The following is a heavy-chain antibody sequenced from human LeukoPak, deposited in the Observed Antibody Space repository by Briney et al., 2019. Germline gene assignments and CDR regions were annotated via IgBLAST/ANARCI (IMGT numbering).Heavy chain of an antibody. V-gene: IGHV1-69*13. D-gene: IGHD3-22*01. CDR2: IIPIFGTA. CDR3: ARDYDQYYYDSGKLGY. Sequence: ASVKVSCKASGGTFSSYAISWVRQAPGQGLEWMGGIIPIFGTANYAQKFQGRVTITADESTSTAYMELSSLRSEDTAVYYCARDYDQYYYDSGKLGYWGQGTLVAVSS. CDR1: GGTFSSYA. J-gene: IGHJ4*02.